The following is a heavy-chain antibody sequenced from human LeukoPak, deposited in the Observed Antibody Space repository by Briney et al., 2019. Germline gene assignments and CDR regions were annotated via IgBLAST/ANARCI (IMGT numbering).Heavy chain of an antibody. J-gene: IGHJ5*01. V-gene: IGHV3-21*01. CDR1: GFTFNDYN. CDR2: ISPSSTYI. Sequence: GGSLRLSCTASGFTFNDYNMNWVRQTPGKVLEWVSSISPSSTYIYYADSVKGRFTISRDNAKNSLFLQMNSLRAEDTAVYYCARENYYDNGPFDSWGQGTLVSVSS. D-gene: IGHD3-22*01. CDR3: ARENYYDNGPFDS.